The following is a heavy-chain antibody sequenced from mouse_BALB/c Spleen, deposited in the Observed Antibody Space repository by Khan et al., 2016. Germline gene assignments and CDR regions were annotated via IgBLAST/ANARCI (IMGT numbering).Heavy chain of an antibody. Sequence: VQLKESGPGLGKPSQSLSLTCTVTGYSITSDYAWNWIRQFPGNKLEWMGYISYSCSTSYNPSLKSRISITRDTSKHQFFLQLNSVTTSDTSTYYGARNGNRYERTWFAYWGQGTLVTVSA. V-gene: IGHV3-2*02. D-gene: IGHD2-14*01. CDR1: GYSITSDYA. CDR2: ISYSCST. CDR3: ARNGNRYERTWFAY. J-gene: IGHJ3*01.